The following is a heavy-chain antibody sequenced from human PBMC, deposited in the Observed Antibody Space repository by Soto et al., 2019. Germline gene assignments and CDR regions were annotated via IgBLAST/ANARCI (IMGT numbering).Heavy chain of an antibody. J-gene: IGHJ4*02. CDR3: AKVIWFGEDDFDY. CDR2: ISYDGSNK. D-gene: IGHD3-10*01. V-gene: IGHV3-30*18. Sequence: QVQLVESGGGVVQPGRSLRLSCAASGFTFSSYGMHWVRQAPGKGLEWVAVISYDGSNKYYADSVKGRFIISRDNSKNTLYLQMNSLRAEDTAVYYCAKVIWFGEDDFDYWGQGTLVTVSS. CDR1: GFTFSSYG.